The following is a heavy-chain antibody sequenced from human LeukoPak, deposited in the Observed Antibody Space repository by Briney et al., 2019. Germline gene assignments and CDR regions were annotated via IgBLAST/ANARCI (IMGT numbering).Heavy chain of an antibody. V-gene: IGHV3-23*01. CDR2: ISGSGGNT. D-gene: IGHD6-13*01. Sequence: GGSLRLSCAASGFTFSSYAMSWVRQAPGKGLEWVSTISGSGGNTYYADSVKGRFTISRDNSKNTLYLQMNSLRAEDTAVYYCAKGPRYSSSWYSSESSAEYFQHWGQGTLVTVSS. CDR1: GFTFSSYA. J-gene: IGHJ1*01. CDR3: AKGPRYSSSWYSSESSAEYFQH.